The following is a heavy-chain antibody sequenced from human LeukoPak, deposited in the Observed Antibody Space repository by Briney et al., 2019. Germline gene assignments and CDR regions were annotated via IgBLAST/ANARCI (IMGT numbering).Heavy chain of an antibody. J-gene: IGHJ4*02. D-gene: IGHD6-13*01. CDR3: ARTINSSSWYAFDY. CDR1: GDSISTSSYY. CDR2: IYYSGST. Sequence: PSETLSLTCTVSGDSISTSSYYWGWIRQPPGKGLEWIGSIYYSGSTYYNPSLKSRVTISVDTSKNQFSLKLSSVTAADTAVYYCARTINSSSWYAFDYWGQGTLVTVSS. V-gene: IGHV4-39*01.